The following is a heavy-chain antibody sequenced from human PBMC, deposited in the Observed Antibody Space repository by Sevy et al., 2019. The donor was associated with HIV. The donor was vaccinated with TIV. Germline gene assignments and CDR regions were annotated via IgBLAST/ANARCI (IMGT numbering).Heavy chain of an antibody. Sequence: ASVKVSCKASGYTFTSYGISWVRQAPGQGLEWMGWISAYNGNTNYAQKLQGRVTMTTDTSTRTAYMELRSLRSDDTAVYYCARDTFGGSYYRVDYWGQGTLVTVSS. D-gene: IGHD1-26*01. CDR3: ARDTFGGSYYRVDY. CDR1: GYTFTSYG. V-gene: IGHV1-18*01. J-gene: IGHJ4*02. CDR2: ISAYNGNT.